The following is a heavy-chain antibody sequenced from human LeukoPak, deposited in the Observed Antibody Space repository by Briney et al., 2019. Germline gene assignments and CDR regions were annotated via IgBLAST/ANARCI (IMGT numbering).Heavy chain of an antibody. V-gene: IGHV3-9*01. CDR3: AKDKGRIAAAGLPIDY. J-gene: IGHJ4*02. Sequence: GGSLRLSCAASGLTFSSYGMHWVRQAPGKGLEWVSGISWNSGSIGYADSVKGRFTISRDNAKNSLYLQMNSLRAEDTALYYCAKDKGRIAAAGLPIDYWGQGTLVTVSS. CDR2: ISWNSGSI. D-gene: IGHD6-13*01. CDR1: GLTFSSYG.